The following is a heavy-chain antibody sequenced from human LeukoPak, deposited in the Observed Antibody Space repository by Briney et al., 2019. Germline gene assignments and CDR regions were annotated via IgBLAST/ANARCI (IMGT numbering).Heavy chain of an antibody. J-gene: IGHJ4*02. D-gene: IGHD6-19*01. V-gene: IGHV4-61*02. Sequence: SETLSLTCTVSGGSISSGSYYSSWIRQPAGKGLEWIGRIYTSGSTNYNPSLKSRVTISVDTSKNQFSLKLSSVTAADTAVYYCARAVAGTAPFDYWGQGTLVTVSS. CDR2: IYTSGST. CDR3: ARAVAGTAPFDY. CDR1: GGSISSGSYY.